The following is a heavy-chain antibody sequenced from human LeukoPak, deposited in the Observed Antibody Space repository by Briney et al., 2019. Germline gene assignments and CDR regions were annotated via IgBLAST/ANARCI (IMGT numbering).Heavy chain of an antibody. CDR2: ISINTDT. CDR1: GIAVIGNY. CDR3: AIAQSWDELFGS. V-gene: IGHV3-53*01. Sequence: GGSPTLSCAASGIAVIGNYMSWVRQPPGKGLEWVSFISINTDTFYADSVRGRFTISRDSSKNTLFLQMNSLRDEDSAVYYCAIAQSWDELFGSWGQGTLVTVSS. D-gene: IGHD1-26*01. J-gene: IGHJ4*02.